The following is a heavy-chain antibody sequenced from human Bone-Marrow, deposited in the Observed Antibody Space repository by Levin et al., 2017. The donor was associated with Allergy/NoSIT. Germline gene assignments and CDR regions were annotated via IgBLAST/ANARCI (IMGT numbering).Heavy chain of an antibody. CDR3: ARAGGSGPIGHYYGLDV. CDR2: MNPKSGTT. Sequence: ASVKVSCKASGYSFVNYRINWVRQVSGQGPEWLGWMNPKSGTTRFAQNLQGKVAMTRNISINTAYLELTSLRFDDTALYYCARAGGSGPIGHYYGLDVWGQGTAVAVS. CDR1: GYSFVNYR. V-gene: IGHV1-8*01. J-gene: IGHJ6*02. D-gene: IGHD3-10*01.